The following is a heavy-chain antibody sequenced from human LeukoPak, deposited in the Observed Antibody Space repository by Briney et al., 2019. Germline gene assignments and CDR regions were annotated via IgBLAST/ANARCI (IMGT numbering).Heavy chain of an antibody. CDR1: GFTFSSYA. Sequence: GGSLRLSCAASGFTFSSYAMHWVRQAPGKGLEWVSAISGSGGSTYYADSVKGRFTISRDNSKNTLYLQMNSLRAEDMALYYCAKSVGYYYDSSGYSHDAFDIWGQGTMVTVSS. CDR3: AKSVGYYYDSSGYSHDAFDI. CDR2: ISGSGGST. D-gene: IGHD3-22*01. V-gene: IGHV3-23*01. J-gene: IGHJ3*02.